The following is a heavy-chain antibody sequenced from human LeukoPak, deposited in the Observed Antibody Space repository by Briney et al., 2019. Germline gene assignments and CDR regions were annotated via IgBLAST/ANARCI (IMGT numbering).Heavy chain of an antibody. CDR1: GFTFSSFW. V-gene: IGHV3-74*01. CDR2: INTDGSTT. J-gene: IGHJ4*02. Sequence: GGSLSLSCAASGFTFSSFWMHWVRQAPGKGLVWVSRINTDGSTTSYADSVKGRFTISRDNAKNTLYLQMNSLRAEDTAIYYCAKDLTGYHDYWGQGTLVTVSS. D-gene: IGHD3-9*01. CDR3: AKDLTGYHDY.